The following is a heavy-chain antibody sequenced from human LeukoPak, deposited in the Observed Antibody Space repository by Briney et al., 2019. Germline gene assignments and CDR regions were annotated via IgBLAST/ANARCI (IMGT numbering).Heavy chain of an antibody. J-gene: IGHJ4*02. CDR3: ARRVPGQLWFGEGS. Sequence: SETLSLTCTVSGGSISSGSYYWSWIRQPAGKGLEWIGRIYTSGSTNYNPSLKSRVTISVDTSKNQFSLKLSSVTAADTAVYYCARRVPGQLWFGEGSWGQGTLVTVSS. D-gene: IGHD3-10*01. CDR2: IYTSGST. V-gene: IGHV4-61*02. CDR1: GGSISSGSYY.